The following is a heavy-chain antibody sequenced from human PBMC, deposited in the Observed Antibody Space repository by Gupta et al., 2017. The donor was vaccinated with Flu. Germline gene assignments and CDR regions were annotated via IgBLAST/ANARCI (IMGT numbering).Heavy chain of an antibody. CDR1: GGSISSYY. J-gene: IGHJ6*02. D-gene: IGHD3-10*01. CDR2: IYYSGST. Sequence: QVQLQESGPGLVKPSETLSLTCTVSGGSISSYYWSWIRQPPGKGLEWIGYIYYSGSTNYNPSLKSRVTISVDTSKNQFSLKLSSVTAADTAVYYCARNAGGPNYGMDVWGQGTTVTVSS. V-gene: IGHV4-59*01. CDR3: ARNAGGPNYGMDV.